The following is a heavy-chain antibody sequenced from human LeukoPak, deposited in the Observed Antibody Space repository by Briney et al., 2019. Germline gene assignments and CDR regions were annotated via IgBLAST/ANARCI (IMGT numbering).Heavy chain of an antibody. Sequence: SETLSLTCAVYGGSFSGYYWSWIRQPPGKGLEWIGEINHSGSTNYNPSLKSRVTISVDTSKNQFSPKLSSVTAADTAVYYCARGPWDIVVVVAATGWFDPWGQGTLVTVSS. J-gene: IGHJ5*02. CDR2: INHSGST. CDR1: GGSFSGYY. V-gene: IGHV4-34*01. D-gene: IGHD2-15*01. CDR3: ARGPWDIVVVVAATGWFDP.